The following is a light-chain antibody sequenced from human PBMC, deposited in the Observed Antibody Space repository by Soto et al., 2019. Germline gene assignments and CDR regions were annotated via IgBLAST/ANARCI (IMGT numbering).Light chain of an antibody. CDR3: CSYTTLTTVV. CDR2: AVS. J-gene: IGLJ2*01. CDR1: SSDVGGYNH. Sequence: QSALTQPASVSGSPGQSITISCTGTSSDVGGYNHVSWYQHSPGKAPKLILFAVSDRPSGVSHRFSGSKSGNTASLTISGLQAEDEADYYCCSYTTLTTVVFGGGTKLTVL. V-gene: IGLV2-14*01.